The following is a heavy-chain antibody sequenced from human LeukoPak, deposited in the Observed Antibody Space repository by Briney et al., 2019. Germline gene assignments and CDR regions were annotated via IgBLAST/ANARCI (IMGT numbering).Heavy chain of an antibody. D-gene: IGHD2-15*01. J-gene: IGHJ4*02. Sequence: ASVKVSCKASGYTFANYGISWVRQAPGQGLEWMGWISAKNGDTKYAQKLQGRVIMTTDTSTSTAYMELRSLRSDDTAVYYCATTYCSDGSCYWFSLDYWGQGTLVTVSS. CDR1: GYTFANYG. CDR2: ISAKNGDT. CDR3: ATTYCSDGSCYWFSLDY. V-gene: IGHV1-18*01.